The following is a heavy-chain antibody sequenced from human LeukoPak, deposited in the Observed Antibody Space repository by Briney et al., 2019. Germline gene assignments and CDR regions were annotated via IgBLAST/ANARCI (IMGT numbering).Heavy chain of an antibody. D-gene: IGHD2-2*01. Sequence: SVKVSCKASGYTFTSYDINWVRQAPGQGLEWMGRIIPILGIANYAQKFQGRVTITADKSTSTAYMELSSLRSEDTAVYYCARRGSTSSPRFDPWGQGTLVTVSS. CDR1: GYTFTSYD. CDR2: IIPILGIA. J-gene: IGHJ5*02. V-gene: IGHV1-69*04. CDR3: ARRGSTSSPRFDP.